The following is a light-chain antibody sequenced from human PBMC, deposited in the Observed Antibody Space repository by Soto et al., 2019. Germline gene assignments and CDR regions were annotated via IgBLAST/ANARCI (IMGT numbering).Light chain of an antibody. V-gene: IGKV1-39*01. CDR2: AAS. CDR3: QQSYDNPYT. J-gene: IGKJ2*01. CDR1: QSVGVY. Sequence: DIHLTQSPSSLSASVGDRVTITCRSSQSVGVYMHWYQQKPGKAPNLLIFAASSLQSGVPSRFSGVGSGTHFILTISSLQPEDFATYYCQQSYDNPYTFGQGTTLEIK.